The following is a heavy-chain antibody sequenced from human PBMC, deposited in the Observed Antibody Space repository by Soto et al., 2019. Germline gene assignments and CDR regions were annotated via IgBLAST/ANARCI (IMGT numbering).Heavy chain of an antibody. V-gene: IGHV4-30-4*01. CDR2: IYYSGNT. CDR3: ASAQDYYDSSGYYIPPFDY. J-gene: IGHJ4*02. CDR1: GGSISSGDYY. Sequence: SETLSLTCTVSGGSISSGDYYWRWLRQPPGKGLEWIGCIYYSGNTYYNPSLKRRVTISVDTSKNQFSLKLSSVTAADTAVYYCASAQDYYDSSGYYIPPFDYWGQGTLVTVSS. D-gene: IGHD3-22*01.